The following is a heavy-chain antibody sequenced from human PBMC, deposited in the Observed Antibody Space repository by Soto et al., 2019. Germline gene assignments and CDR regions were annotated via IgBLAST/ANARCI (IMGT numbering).Heavy chain of an antibody. D-gene: IGHD3-22*01. CDR2: ISYDGSNK. CDR3: AKDGDTRNYYDSSGYPI. CDR1: GVTFSSYG. Sequence: GGSLRLSCAASGVTFSSYGMHWVRQAPGKGLEWVAVISYDGSNKYYADSVKGRFTISRDNSKNTLYLQMNSLRAEDTAVYYCAKDGDTRNYYDSSGYPIWGQGTLVTVSS. V-gene: IGHV3-30*18. J-gene: IGHJ4*02.